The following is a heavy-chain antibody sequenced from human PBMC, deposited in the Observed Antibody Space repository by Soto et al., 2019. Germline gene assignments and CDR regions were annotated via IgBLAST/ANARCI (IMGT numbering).Heavy chain of an antibody. CDR1: GYTFSNYG. CDR2: ISLYSDGT. CDR3: ARVVPGAEAWFGP. J-gene: IGHJ5*02. V-gene: IGHV1-18*01. Sequence: ASVKVSCKTSGYTFSNYGITWVRQAPGQPLEWLGWISLYSDGTSYAQKFRGRVSMTSDTSTTTAYMELRSLRSDDTAVYYCARVVPGAEAWFGPWGQGTLVTVSS.